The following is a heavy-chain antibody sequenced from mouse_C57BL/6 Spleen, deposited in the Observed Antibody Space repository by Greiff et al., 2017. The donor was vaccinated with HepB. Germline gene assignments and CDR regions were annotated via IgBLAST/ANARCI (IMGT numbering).Heavy chain of an antibody. V-gene: IGHV5-6*02. D-gene: IGHD4-1*01. CDR1: GFTFSSYG. CDR3: AILTVSGFAY. CDR2: ISSGGSYT. Sequence: EVMLVESGGDLVKPGGSLKLSCAASGFTFSSYGMSWVRQTPDKRLEWVATISSGGSYTYYPDSVKGRFTISRDNAKNTLYLQMSSLKSEDTAMYYCAILTVSGFAYWGQGTLVTVSA. J-gene: IGHJ3*01.